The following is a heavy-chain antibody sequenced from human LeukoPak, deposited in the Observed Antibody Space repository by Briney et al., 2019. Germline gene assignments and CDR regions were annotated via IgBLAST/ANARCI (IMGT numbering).Heavy chain of an antibody. D-gene: IGHD1-26*01. CDR2: IGRNAINT. V-gene: IGHV3-23*01. CDR1: GFTFSSFA. Sequence: GGSLRLSCAASGFTFSSFAMSWVRQAPGRGLEWVSSIGRNAINTYYADSVKGRFTISRDNSKNTLHLQMNSLRGEDTSVYYCAKEWDLLAYYWGQGTLVTVSS. CDR3: AKEWDLLAYY. J-gene: IGHJ4*02.